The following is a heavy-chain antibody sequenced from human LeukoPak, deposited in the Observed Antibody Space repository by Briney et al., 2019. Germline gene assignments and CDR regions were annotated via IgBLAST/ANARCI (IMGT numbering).Heavy chain of an antibody. CDR2: ISPNSGGT. D-gene: IGHD3-10*01. CDR3: AREPSGSGGYDY. Sequence: ASVTVSCKASGFXFSGYYMHWVRQAPGQGLEWMAWISPNSGGTNYVQKFQGRVTVTRDTSISTDYMEISGLTSDDTTLYYCAREPSGSGGYDYWGQGTLVTVSS. J-gene: IGHJ4*02. CDR1: GFXFSGYY. V-gene: IGHV1-2*02.